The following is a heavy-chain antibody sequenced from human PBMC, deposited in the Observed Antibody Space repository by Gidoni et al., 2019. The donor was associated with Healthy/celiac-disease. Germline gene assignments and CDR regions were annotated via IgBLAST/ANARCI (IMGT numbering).Heavy chain of an antibody. D-gene: IGHD2-2*01. CDR2: TYYSGST. CDR1: GGSISSGGYY. J-gene: IGHJ4*02. Sequence: QVQLQESGPGLVKPSQTLSLTCTVSGGSISSGGYYCGWIRQHPGKGLEWIGYTYYSGSTYYNPSLQSRVTISVDTSKSQFSLKLSSVTAADTAVYYCARASWEVVPLFDYWGQGTLVTVSS. CDR3: ARASWEVVPLFDY. V-gene: IGHV4-31*03.